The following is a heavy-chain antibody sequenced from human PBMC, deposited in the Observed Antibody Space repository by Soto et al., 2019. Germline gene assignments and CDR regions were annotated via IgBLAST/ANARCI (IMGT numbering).Heavy chain of an antibody. Sequence: GSLRLSCAASGFTFSSYSMNWVRRAPGKGLEWVSYISRSASTIHYADSVKGRFTISRDNAKSSVYLEMNSLRAEDTAVYYCAKDYSTVTTDPLSVVLFDYWGQGALVTVSS. V-gene: IGHV3-48*01. J-gene: IGHJ4*02. CDR3: AKDYSTVTTDPLSVVLFDY. CDR1: GFTFSSYS. CDR2: ISRSASTI. D-gene: IGHD4-17*01.